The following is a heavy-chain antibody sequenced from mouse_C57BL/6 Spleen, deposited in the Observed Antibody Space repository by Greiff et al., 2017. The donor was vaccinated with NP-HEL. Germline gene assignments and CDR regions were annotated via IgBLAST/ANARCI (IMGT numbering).Heavy chain of an antibody. V-gene: IGHV5-17*01. J-gene: IGHJ2*01. Sequence: DVMLVESGGGLVKPGGSLKLSCAASGFTFSDYGMHWVRQAPEKGLEWVAYISSGSSTIYYADTVKGRFTISRDNAKNTLFLQMTSLRSEDTAMYYCARGYGNLKAYYFDYWGQGTTLTVSS. CDR2: ISSGSSTI. CDR3: ARGYGNLKAYYFDY. CDR1: GFTFSDYG. D-gene: IGHD2-1*01.